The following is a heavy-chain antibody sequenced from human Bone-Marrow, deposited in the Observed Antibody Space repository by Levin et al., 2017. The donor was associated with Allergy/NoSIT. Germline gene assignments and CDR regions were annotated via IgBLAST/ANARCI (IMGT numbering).Heavy chain of an antibody. CDR1: GYSFSRYW. CDR3: ARHRGEGMGSQGMDV. D-gene: IGHD3-10*01. J-gene: IGHJ6*02. V-gene: IGHV5-51*01. CDR2: IYPGDSDR. Sequence: PGESLKISCEGSGYSFSRYWIGWVRQMPGKGLEWVAMIYPGDSDRRFSPSFQGRVSVSADTSLSSAYRQWSSLKASDSAMYYCARHRGEGMGSQGMDVWGQGTPVTVSS.